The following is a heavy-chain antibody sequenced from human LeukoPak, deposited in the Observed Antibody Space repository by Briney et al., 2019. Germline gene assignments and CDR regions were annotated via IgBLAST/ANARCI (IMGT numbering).Heavy chain of an antibody. CDR3: ARGWDSSSSFRHYYYYYYMDV. CDR1: GGSISSSSYY. CDR2: IYYSGST. Sequence: SETLSLTCTVSGGSISSSSYYWGWILQPPGNGLDWIGSIYYSGSTYYNPSLKSRVTISVDTYKNQFSLKQSSVTAADTAVYYCARGWDSSSSFRHYYYYYYMDVWGKGTTVTVSS. D-gene: IGHD6-6*01. J-gene: IGHJ6*03. V-gene: IGHV4-39*07.